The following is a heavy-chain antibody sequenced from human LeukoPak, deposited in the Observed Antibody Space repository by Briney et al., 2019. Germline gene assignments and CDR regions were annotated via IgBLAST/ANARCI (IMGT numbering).Heavy chain of an antibody. J-gene: IGHJ4*02. V-gene: IGHV4-30-2*01. Sequence: PSQTLSLTCTVSDGSISSGGYYWSWIRQPPGKGLEWIGYIYHSGSTYYNPSLKSRVTISVDRSKNQFSLKLSSVTAADTAVYYCARGLGDLVDYWGQGTLVTVSS. CDR3: ARGLGDLVDY. D-gene: IGHD3-10*01. CDR1: DGSISSGGYY. CDR2: IYHSGST.